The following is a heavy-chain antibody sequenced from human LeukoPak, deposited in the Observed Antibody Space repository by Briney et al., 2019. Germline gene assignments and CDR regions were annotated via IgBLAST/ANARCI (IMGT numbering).Heavy chain of an antibody. CDR1: GDSISTGGYY. CDR2: IYYSGST. V-gene: IGHV4-31*03. J-gene: IGHJ4*02. CDR3: ARIKMAEGFLIDS. D-gene: IGHD5-24*01. Sequence: SETLSLTCSVSGDSISTGGYYWTWIRQPPGKGLEWIGYIYYSGSTYLSPSLKSRLTISVDTSRGQLSLKLSSVSAADTAVYFCARIKMAEGFLIDSWGQGSLAIVSS.